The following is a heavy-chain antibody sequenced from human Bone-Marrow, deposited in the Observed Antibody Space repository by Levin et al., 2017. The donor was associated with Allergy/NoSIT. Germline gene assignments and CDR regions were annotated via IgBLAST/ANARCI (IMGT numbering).Heavy chain of an antibody. Sequence: GGSLRLSCAASGFTFDDYTMHWVRQAPGKGLEWVSLISWDGGQTNYADSVKGRFAISRDNSRNSLYLQMHSLRTEDTALYYCFGVYTNSTQGGYYFDYWGQGTLVTVSS. CDR3: FGVYTNSTQGGYYFDY. CDR2: ISWDGGQT. V-gene: IGHV3-43*01. D-gene: IGHD3-3*01. CDR1: GFTFDDYT. J-gene: IGHJ4*02.